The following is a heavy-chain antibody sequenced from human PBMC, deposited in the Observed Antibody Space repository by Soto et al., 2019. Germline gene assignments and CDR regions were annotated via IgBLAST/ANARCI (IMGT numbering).Heavy chain of an antibody. CDR2: IYYSGST. J-gene: IGHJ4*02. CDR3: ARRSPMEMAPQTIPFDY. Sequence: SETLSLTCTVSGGSISSSSYYWGWIRQPPGKGLEWIGSIYYSGSTYYNPSLKSRVTISVDTSKNQFSLRLSSVTAADTAVYYCARRSPMEMAPQTIPFDYWGQGTLVTVSS. CDR1: GGSISSSSYY. V-gene: IGHV4-39*01. D-gene: IGHD3-10*01.